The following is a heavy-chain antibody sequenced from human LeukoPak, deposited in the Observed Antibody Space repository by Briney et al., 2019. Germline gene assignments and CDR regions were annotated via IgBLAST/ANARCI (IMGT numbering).Heavy chain of an antibody. CDR3: ARVHSSSYAFDI. CDR1: GFTFNDYV. V-gene: IGHV3-20*04. Sequence: PGGSLRLSCAASGFTFNDYVMNWVRQAPGKGLEWVSGINWNGGSTVYADSVKGRSTISRNNAKNSLYLQMNTLRAEDTAFYYCARVHSSSYAFDIWGQGTMVTVSS. D-gene: IGHD6-6*01. J-gene: IGHJ3*02. CDR2: INWNGGST.